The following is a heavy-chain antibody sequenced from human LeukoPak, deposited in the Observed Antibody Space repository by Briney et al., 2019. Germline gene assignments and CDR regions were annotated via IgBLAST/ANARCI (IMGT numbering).Heavy chain of an antibody. CDR1: EFTFSNYA. Sequence: GGSLRLSCAASEFTFSNYAMTWVRQAPGKGLKWVSTISGSGTATYYADSVKGRFTISRDNAKNTLYLQMNSLRAEDTAVYYCARGHYYDSSGYYPYWGQGTLVTVSS. CDR2: ISGSGTAT. J-gene: IGHJ4*02. D-gene: IGHD3-22*01. V-gene: IGHV3-23*01. CDR3: ARGHYYDSSGYYPY.